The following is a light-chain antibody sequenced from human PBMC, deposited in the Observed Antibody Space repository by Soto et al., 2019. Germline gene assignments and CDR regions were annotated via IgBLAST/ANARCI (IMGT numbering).Light chain of an antibody. CDR1: QSINSW. V-gene: IGKV1-5*03. Sequence: DIQMTQSPSTLSASVGDRVTISCRASQSINSWLAWYQQKPGKAPKLLIYKTSSLESGVPSRFSGSGSGTEFTLTISSLHPDDFATYYCQHYNSKPWTFGQGTKVEIK. CDR2: KTS. J-gene: IGKJ1*01. CDR3: QHYNSKPWT.